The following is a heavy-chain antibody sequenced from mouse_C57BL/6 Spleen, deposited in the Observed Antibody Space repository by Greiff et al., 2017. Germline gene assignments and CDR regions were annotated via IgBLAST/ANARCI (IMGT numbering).Heavy chain of an antibody. CDR3: ARDGKGYFDV. CDR1: GYTFTSYW. CDR2: IDPSDSYT. Sequence: VQLQQSGAELVMPGASVKLSCKASGYTFTSYWMHWVKQRPGQGLEWIGEIDPSDSYTNYNQKFKGKSTLTVDKSSSTAYMQLSSLTSEDSAVYYCARDGKGYFDVWGTGTTVTVSS. D-gene: IGHD2-1*01. J-gene: IGHJ1*03. V-gene: IGHV1-69*01.